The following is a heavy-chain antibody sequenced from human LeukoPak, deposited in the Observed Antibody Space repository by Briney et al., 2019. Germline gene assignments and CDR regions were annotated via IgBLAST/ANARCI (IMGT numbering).Heavy chain of an antibody. J-gene: IGHJ3*02. V-gene: IGHV4-4*07. CDR1: GGSISSYY. CDR3: ARGLSHSKDI. CDR2: VDTSGNT. Sequence: SESLSLTCTVSGGSISSYYWSWIRQPAGKGLEWSGRVDTSGNTNYNPSLKSRVTMSVDTSKNQFSLKLTSVTAADTAVYYCARGLSHSKDIWGQGTMVTVSS.